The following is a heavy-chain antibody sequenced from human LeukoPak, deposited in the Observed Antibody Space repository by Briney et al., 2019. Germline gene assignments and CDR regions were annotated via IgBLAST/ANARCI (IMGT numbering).Heavy chain of an antibody. CDR3: ARLESSGSYYDYYYYGMDV. D-gene: IGHD1-26*01. J-gene: IGHJ6*02. Sequence: SETLSLTCTVSGVSISSYYWSWIRQTPGKGLEWVGYIYYSGSTNYNPSPKSRVTISVDTSKNQFSLKLSSVTAADTAVYYCARLESSGSYYDYYYYGMDVWGQGTTVTVSS. V-gene: IGHV4-59*08. CDR2: IYYSGST. CDR1: GVSISSYY.